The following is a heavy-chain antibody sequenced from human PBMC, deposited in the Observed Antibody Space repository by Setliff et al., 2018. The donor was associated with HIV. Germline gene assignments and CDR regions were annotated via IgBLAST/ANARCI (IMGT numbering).Heavy chain of an antibody. CDR1: GYTFTGYY. CDR3: AKRKGNYDYYFDY. V-gene: IGHV1-2*04. CDR2: INPNSGGT. J-gene: IGHJ4*02. Sequence: ASVKVSCKASGYTFTGYYMHWVRQAPGQGLEWMGWINPNSGGTNYAQKFQGWVTMTRDTSISTAYMELSRLRSDDTAVYYCAKRKGNYDYYFDYWGQGTLVTVSS. D-gene: IGHD4-4*01.